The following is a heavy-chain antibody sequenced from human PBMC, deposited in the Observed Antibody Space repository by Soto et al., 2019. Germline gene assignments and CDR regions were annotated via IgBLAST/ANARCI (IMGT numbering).Heavy chain of an antibody. Sequence: GGSLRLSCAASGFTFSRYAMSWVRQATRKGLEWVSAISGSGGSTYYADSVRGRFTISRDNSKNTLYLQMNSLRAEDTAVYYCATLRFLEQYYFDYWGQGTLVTVSS. D-gene: IGHD3-3*01. CDR2: ISGSGGST. V-gene: IGHV3-23*01. CDR1: GFTFSRYA. CDR3: ATLRFLEQYYFDY. J-gene: IGHJ4*02.